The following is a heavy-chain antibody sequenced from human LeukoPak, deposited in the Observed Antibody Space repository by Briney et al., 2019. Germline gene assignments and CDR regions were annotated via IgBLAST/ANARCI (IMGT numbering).Heavy chain of an antibody. D-gene: IGHD2-15*01. J-gene: IGHJ3*02. Sequence: SVKVSCKASGGTFSSYAISWVRQAPGQGLEWMGGIIPIFGTANYAQKFQGRVTITADESTSTAYMELSSLRSEDTAVYYCASGIVVVVAATPVVAFDIWGQGTMVTVSS. CDR3: ASGIVVVVAATPVVAFDI. CDR1: GGTFSSYA. V-gene: IGHV1-69*13. CDR2: IIPIFGTA.